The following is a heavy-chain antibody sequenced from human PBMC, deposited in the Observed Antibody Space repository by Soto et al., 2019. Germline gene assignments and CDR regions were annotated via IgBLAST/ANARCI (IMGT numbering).Heavy chain of an antibody. D-gene: IGHD6-6*01. Sequence: PGGSLRLSCAASGFTFSSYAMSWVRQAPGKGLEWVSAISGSGGSTYYADSVKGRFTISRDNSKNTLYLQMNSLRAEDTAVYYCAKDIAARRGSGFQVFDYWGQGTLVTVSS. J-gene: IGHJ4*02. CDR1: GFTFSSYA. CDR3: AKDIAARRGSGFQVFDY. V-gene: IGHV3-23*01. CDR2: ISGSGGST.